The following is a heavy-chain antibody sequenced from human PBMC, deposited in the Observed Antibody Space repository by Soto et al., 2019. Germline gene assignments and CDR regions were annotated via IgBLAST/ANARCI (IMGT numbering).Heavy chain of an antibody. Sequence: GESLKISCKGSGYSFTSYWIGWVRQMPGKGLEWMGIIYPGESDTRYSPSFQGQVTISADKSISTAYLLWSSMKASDTAMYYVASYGGNSRVWDYYYYGMDVWGQGTTVTVSS. CDR3: ASYGGNSRVWDYYYYGMDV. V-gene: IGHV5-51*01. CDR1: GYSFTSYW. CDR2: IYPGESDT. J-gene: IGHJ6*02. D-gene: IGHD2-21*02.